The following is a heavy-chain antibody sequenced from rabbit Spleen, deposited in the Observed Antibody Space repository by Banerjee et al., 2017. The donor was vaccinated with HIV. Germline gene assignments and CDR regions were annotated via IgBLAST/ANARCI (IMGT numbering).Heavy chain of an antibody. Sequence: QSVEESGGRLVTPGTPLTLTCTASGFSLSDYYLSWVRQAPGKGLEWIACIDTGSSGFTYFASWAKGRFTISKTSSTTVTLQMTSLTAADTATYFCARDTSSSFSSYGMDLWGPGTLVTVS. CDR1: GFSLSDYY. V-gene: IGHV1S40*01. CDR3: ARDTSSSFSSYGMDL. CDR2: IDTGSSGFT. D-gene: IGHD1-1*01. J-gene: IGHJ6*01.